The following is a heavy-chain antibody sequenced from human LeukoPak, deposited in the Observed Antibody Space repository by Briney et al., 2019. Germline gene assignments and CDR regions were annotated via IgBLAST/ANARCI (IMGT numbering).Heavy chain of an antibody. Sequence: ASVKVSCKASGYTFTSYGMRWVRQAPGQGLEWMGMISACSGSTNYAQKLQGRVTMTTDTSTSTGYIDLRSLRFDSTVLFQAEDGIRDFDWLLGAFDIWGQGTMVTVSS. V-gene: IGHV1-18*01. CDR2: ISACSGST. CDR3: EDGIRDFDWLLGAFDI. D-gene: IGHD3-9*01. CDR1: GYTFTSYG. J-gene: IGHJ3*02.